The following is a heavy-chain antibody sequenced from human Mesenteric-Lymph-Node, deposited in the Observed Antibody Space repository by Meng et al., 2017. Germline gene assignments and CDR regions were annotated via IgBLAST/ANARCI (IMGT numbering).Heavy chain of an antibody. Sequence: GESLKISCAASGFTFSSYWMSWVRQAPGKGLEWVSSISDSGDNTDYADSVRGRFTISRDNSKNSLHLQMNSLRAEDTAVYYCAKLLTYYYGSGSYDYWGQGTLVTVSS. CDR1: GFTFSSYW. V-gene: IGHV3-23*01. CDR2: ISDSGDNT. J-gene: IGHJ4*02. CDR3: AKLLTYYYGSGSYDY. D-gene: IGHD3-10*01.